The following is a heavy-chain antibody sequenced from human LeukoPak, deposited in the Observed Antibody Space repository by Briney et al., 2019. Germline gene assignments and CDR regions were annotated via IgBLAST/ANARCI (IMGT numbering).Heavy chain of an antibody. CDR2: IYTSGST. CDR1: GDSISSGSSY. CDR3: ARSASSSGWSNWFDP. D-gene: IGHD6-19*01. J-gene: IGHJ5*02. Sequence: SQTLSLTCTVSGDSISSGSSYWSWIRQPAGKGLEWIGRIYTSGSTSYNPSLKSRVTISVDTSKNQFSLKLSSVTAADTAVYYCARSASSSGWSNWFDPWGQGTLVTVSS. V-gene: IGHV4-61*02.